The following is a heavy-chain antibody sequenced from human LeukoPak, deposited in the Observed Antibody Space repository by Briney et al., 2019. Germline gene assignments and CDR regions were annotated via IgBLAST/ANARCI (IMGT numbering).Heavy chain of an antibody. V-gene: IGHV5-51*01. CDR2: INPADSDT. J-gene: IGHJ4*02. CDR1: GYTLTNNW. D-gene: IGHD5-18*01. CDR3: VWGTGGYRYEY. Sequence: GESLKISCQGSGYTLTNNWIGWMRQMPGKGLEWMGIINPADSDTRYGPSLQGQVAISADKSINTAYLQWSSLKASDTAIYFCVWGTGGYRYEYWGQGTPVTVSS.